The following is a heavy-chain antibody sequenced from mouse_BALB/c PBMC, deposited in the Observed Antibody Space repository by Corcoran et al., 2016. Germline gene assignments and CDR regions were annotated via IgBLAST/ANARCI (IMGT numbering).Heavy chain of an antibody. CDR2: ILPGSGST. CDR1: GYTFSSYW. Sequence: QVQLQQSGAELMKPGASVKISCKATGYTFSSYWIEWVKQRPGHGLEWIGEILPGSGSTNYNEKFKGKATFTADTSSNTAYMQLSSPTSEDSAVYYCARGLNWAMDYWGQGTSVTVSS. CDR3: ARGLNWAMDY. J-gene: IGHJ4*01. V-gene: IGHV1-9*01. D-gene: IGHD4-1*01.